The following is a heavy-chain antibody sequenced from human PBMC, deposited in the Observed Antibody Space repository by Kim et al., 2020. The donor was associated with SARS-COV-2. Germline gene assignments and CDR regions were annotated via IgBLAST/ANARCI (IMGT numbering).Heavy chain of an antibody. CDR1: GGSLTTYY. D-gene: IGHD4-17*01. J-gene: IGHJ5*02. CDR2: ISQSGST. Sequence: SETLSLTCNVSGGSLTTYYWSWIRQPPGKGLEWIGHISQSGSTKYNSSLKSRVTIFIDRSNNQFSLRLSSVTAADTAMYYCTKDSRRGWFDPWGQGTLVTVSS. V-gene: IGHV4-59*01. CDR3: TKDSRRGWFDP.